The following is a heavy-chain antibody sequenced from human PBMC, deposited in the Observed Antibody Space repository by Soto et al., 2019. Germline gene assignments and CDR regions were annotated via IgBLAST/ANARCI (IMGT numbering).Heavy chain of an antibody. D-gene: IGHD2-2*01. CDR3: ARDAACYARRLGAFDI. Sequence: QVQLVQSGAEVKKPGSSVKVSCKASGGTFSSYAISWLRQAPGQGLEWMGGIIPIFGTANYAQKFQGRVTVTADESTSTAYMELSRLRSGDTAVYYWARDAACYARRLGAFDIWGQGTMVTVSS. CDR2: IIPIFGTA. CDR1: GGTFSSYA. J-gene: IGHJ3*02. V-gene: IGHV1-69*01.